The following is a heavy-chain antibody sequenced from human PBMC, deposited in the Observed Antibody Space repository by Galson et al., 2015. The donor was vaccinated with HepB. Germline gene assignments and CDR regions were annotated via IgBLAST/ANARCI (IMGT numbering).Heavy chain of an antibody. J-gene: IGHJ4*02. CDR3: ARPRGPGTTDAFDI. V-gene: IGHV5-51*01. D-gene: IGHD1-1*01. CDR1: GYSFATYW. CDR2: IYPGDSDT. Sequence: QSGAEVKEPWESLKISCKGSGYSFATYWIAWVRQMPGRGLECMGIIYPGDSDTRYSPSFQGRVTISADKSISTAYLQWSSLKASDTAIYYCARPRGPGTTDAFDIRGQGTLVTVSS.